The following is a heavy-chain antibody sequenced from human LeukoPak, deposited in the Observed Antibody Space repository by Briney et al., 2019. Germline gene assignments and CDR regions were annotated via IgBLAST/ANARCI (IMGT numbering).Heavy chain of an antibody. CDR3: AREGGYGTYCSSTSCHQIFDY. J-gene: IGHJ4*02. V-gene: IGHV1-69*05. Sequence: EASVKVSCKASGGTFSSYAISWVRQAPGQGLEWMGGIIPIFGTANYAQKFQGRVTITTDESTSTAYMELSSLRSEDTAVYYCAREGGYGTYCSSTSCHQIFDYWGQGTLVTVSS. D-gene: IGHD2-2*01. CDR1: GGTFSSYA. CDR2: IIPIFGTA.